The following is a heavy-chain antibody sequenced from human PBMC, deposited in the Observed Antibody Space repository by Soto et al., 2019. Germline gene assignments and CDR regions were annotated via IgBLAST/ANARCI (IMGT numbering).Heavy chain of an antibody. CDR2: LYWDDDK. J-gene: IGHJ6*02. V-gene: IGHV2-5*02. D-gene: IGHD1-1*01. CDR3: ERTTGAYGMDV. Sequence: QITLKESGPTLVKPTQTLTLTCTFSGFSLSTSGVGVGWIRQPPGKALEWLALLYWDDDKRYSPSLKSRLTITKDTSKNQVVLTMTNMDPVDTATYYCERTTGAYGMDVWGQGTTVTVSS. CDR1: GFSLSTSGVG.